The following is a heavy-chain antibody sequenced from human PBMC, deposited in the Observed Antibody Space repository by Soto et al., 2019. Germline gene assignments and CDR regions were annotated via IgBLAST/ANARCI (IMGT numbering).Heavy chain of an antibody. D-gene: IGHD1-1*01. CDR2: INHSGST. CDR1: GRSFSGYY. CDR3: ARGRRGVPLRPGSIFDY. V-gene: IGHV4-34*01. J-gene: IGHJ4*02. Sequence: QVQLQQWGAGLLKPSETLSVTCAAYGRSFSGYYWTWIRQPPGKGLEWIGEINHSGSTNCNPSLKSGVTIAVDTSKNHFSLNLTSVTAADTAVYYCARGRRGVPLRPGSIFDYWGQGTLVTVSS.